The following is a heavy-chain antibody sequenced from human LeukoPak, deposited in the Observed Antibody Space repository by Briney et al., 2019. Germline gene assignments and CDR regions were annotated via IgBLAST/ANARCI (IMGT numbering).Heavy chain of an antibody. CDR3: AREILAPGKTHDY. CDR2: INDDGSAT. CDR1: GFTFSIYW. J-gene: IGHJ4*02. V-gene: IGHV3-74*01. Sequence: GGSLRLSCAASGFTFSIYWMHWVRQVPGKGLVWVSRINDDGSATFYADSVKGRFTISRDNAKNTLFLQINSLRAEDTAVYYCAREILAPGKTHDYWGQGTLVTVSS.